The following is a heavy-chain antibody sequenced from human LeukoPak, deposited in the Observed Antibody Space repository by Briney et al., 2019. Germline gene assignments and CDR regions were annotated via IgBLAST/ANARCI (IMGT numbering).Heavy chain of an antibody. Sequence: PGGSLRLSCAASGFTFSSYAVSWVRQAPGKGLEWVSAISGSGGSTYYADSVKGRFTISRDNSKNTLYLQMNSLRAEDTAVYYCARGIYDSSGYYPLLDYWGQGTLVTVSS. V-gene: IGHV3-23*01. CDR2: ISGSGGST. CDR1: GFTFSSYA. J-gene: IGHJ4*02. D-gene: IGHD3-22*01. CDR3: ARGIYDSSGYYPLLDY.